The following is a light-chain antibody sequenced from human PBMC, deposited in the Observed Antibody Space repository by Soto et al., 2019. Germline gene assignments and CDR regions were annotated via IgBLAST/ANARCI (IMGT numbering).Light chain of an antibody. J-gene: IGKJ5*01. CDR2: GAS. CDR3: QQYGSSPPIT. CDR1: QSVSSSY. V-gene: IGKV3-20*01. Sequence: EIVLTQPPGTLSLSPGERATLSCRASQSVSSSYLTWYQQKPGQAPRLLIYGASSRATGIPDRFSGSGSGXXXXXXXSXXXPEDFAVYYCQQYGSSPPITFGQGTRLEIK.